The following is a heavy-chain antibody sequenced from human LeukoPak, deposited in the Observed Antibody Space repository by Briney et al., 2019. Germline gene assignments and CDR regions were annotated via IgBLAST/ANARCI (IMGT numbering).Heavy chain of an antibody. J-gene: IGHJ4*02. CDR1: GYSISSGYY. CDR3: ARDMSFRGTAYDSSGYYYAPFDY. CDR2: IYHSGST. V-gene: IGHV4-38-2*02. Sequence: SETLSLTCTVSGYSISSGYYWGLIRQPPGKGLEWIGSIYHSGSTYYNPSLKSRVTISVDTSKNQFSLKLSSVIAADTAVYYCARDMSFRGTAYDSSGYYYAPFDYWGQGTLVTVSS. D-gene: IGHD3-22*01.